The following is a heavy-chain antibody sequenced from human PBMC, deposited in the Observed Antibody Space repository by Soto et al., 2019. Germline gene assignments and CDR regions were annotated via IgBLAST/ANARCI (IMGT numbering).Heavy chain of an antibody. CDR2: IKQDGSEK. Sequence: VQLVESGGGVVQPGRSLRLSCAASGFTFSSYGMHWVRQAPGKGLEWVANIKQDGSEKHYVDSVKGRITISRDNAKNSLYLQMNSLRAEDSAVYYCSRSPYFFRGPLDYWGQGTLVTVSS. CDR3: SRSPYFFRGPLDY. V-gene: IGHV3-7*03. D-gene: IGHD3-9*01. J-gene: IGHJ4*02. CDR1: GFTFSSYG.